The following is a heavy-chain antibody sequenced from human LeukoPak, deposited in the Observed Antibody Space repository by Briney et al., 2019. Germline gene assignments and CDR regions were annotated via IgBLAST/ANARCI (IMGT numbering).Heavy chain of an antibody. D-gene: IGHD3-22*01. CDR2: IYPVDSET. V-gene: IGHV5-51*01. Sequence: GESLTISCAGSEYSFTSYWIGWVRQMPRQGLEWMGIIYPVDSETAYSPSFQGQVTISADKSSSTAYLQWSSLKASDTAMYYCAARYNYDSRGFDYWGQGTLVTVSS. CDR1: EYSFTSYW. CDR3: AARYNYDSRGFDY. J-gene: IGHJ4*02.